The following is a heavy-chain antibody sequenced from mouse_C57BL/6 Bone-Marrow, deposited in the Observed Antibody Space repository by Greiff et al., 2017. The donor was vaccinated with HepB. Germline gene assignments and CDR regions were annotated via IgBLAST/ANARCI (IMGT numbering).Heavy chain of an antibody. CDR2: IDPNSGGT. CDR3: ARGTTVVDPYWYFDV. CDR1: GYTFTSYW. Sequence: QVQLQQPGAELVKPGASVKLSCKASGYTFTSYWMHWVKQRPGRGLEWIGRIDPNSGGTKYNEKFKSKATLTVDKPSSTAYMQLSSLTSEDSAVYYCARGTTVVDPYWYFDVWGTGTTVTVSS. D-gene: IGHD1-1*01. V-gene: IGHV1-72*01. J-gene: IGHJ1*03.